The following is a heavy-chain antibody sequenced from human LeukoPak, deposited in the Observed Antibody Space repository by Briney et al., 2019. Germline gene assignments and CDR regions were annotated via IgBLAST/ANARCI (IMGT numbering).Heavy chain of an antibody. CDR3: ATRVWAQGD. J-gene: IGHJ4*02. CDR1: GFTFSSYW. CDR2: ISGDGTTT. Sequence: GGSLRLSCAAPGFTFSSYWMHWVRQAPGKGLVWVSRISGDGTTTTYADAVKGRFTISRDNAKNTVSLQMNSLRAEDTAVYYCATRVWAQGDWGQGTLVTVSS. V-gene: IGHV3-74*01. D-gene: IGHD1-26*01.